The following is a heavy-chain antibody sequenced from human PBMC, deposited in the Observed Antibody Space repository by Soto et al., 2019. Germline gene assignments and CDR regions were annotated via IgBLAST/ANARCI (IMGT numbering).Heavy chain of an antibody. CDR1: VYSFTSYW. D-gene: IGHD3-22*01. CDR2: IDPSDSYT. J-gene: IGHJ4*02. CDR3: AREGGHYYDSSGPLDY. V-gene: IGHV5-10-1*01. Sequence: LGESLKISCKGSVYSFTSYWISWVRQMPGKGLEWMGRIDPSDSYTNYSPSFQGHVTISADKSISTAYLQWSSLKASDTAMYYCAREGGHYYDSSGPLDYWGQGTLVTVSS.